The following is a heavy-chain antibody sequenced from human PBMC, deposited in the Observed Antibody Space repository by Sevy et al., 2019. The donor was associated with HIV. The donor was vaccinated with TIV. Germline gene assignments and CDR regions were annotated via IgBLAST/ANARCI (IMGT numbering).Heavy chain of an antibody. V-gene: IGHV1-69*10. CDR2: IIPILGIA. J-gene: IGHJ6*03. Sequence: ASVKVSCKASGGTFSSYAISWVRQAPGQGLEWMGGIIPILGIANYAQKFQGRVTITADKSTSTAYMELSSLRSEDTAVYYCAAAAAGSYYYYYMDVWGKGTTVTVSS. CDR1: GGTFSSYA. CDR3: AAAAAGSYYYYYMDV. D-gene: IGHD6-13*01.